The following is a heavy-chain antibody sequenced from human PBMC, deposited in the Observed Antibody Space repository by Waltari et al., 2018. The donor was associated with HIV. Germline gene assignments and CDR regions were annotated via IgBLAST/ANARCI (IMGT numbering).Heavy chain of an antibody. CDR1: GFTFSSYA. Sequence: EVQLLESGGGLVQPGGSLRLSCAAAGFTFSSYAMSWVRQAPGKGLGWVSASSGSGGSTYYADSVKGRFTISRDNSKNTLYLQMNSLRAEDTAVYYCAKDLRGGGWFDPWGQGTLVTVSS. CDR2: SSGSGGST. D-gene: IGHD3-16*01. V-gene: IGHV3-23*01. J-gene: IGHJ5*02. CDR3: AKDLRGGGWFDP.